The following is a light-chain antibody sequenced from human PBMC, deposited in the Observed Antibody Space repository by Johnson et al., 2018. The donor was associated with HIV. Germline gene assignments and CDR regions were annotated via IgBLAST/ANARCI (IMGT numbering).Light chain of an antibody. CDR1: YSDIGNNF. J-gene: IGLJ1*01. V-gene: IGLV1-51*02. CDR2: KND. Sequence: HSVLTQPPSVSAAPGQKVTISCSGSYSDIGNNFVSWYQQLPGAAPKLLIYKNDQRPSGIPDRFSGSKSGTSATLSITGLQTGDEADYYCGIWQTGLSTGGVFGTGTKVTVL. CDR3: GIWQTGLSTGGV.